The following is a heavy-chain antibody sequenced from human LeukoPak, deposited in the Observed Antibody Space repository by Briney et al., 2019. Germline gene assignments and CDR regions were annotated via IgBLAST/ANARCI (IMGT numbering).Heavy chain of an antibody. Sequence: SGGSLRLSCAASGFTFSTYWMHWVRQAPGKGLVWVSRINSDGSSTSYADSVKGRFTISGDNAKNTLYLQMNSPRAEDTAVYYCARGDFLEWLFQEDYWGQGTLVTVSS. CDR1: GFTFSTYW. J-gene: IGHJ4*02. D-gene: IGHD3-3*01. CDR2: INSDGSST. V-gene: IGHV3-74*01. CDR3: ARGDFLEWLFQEDY.